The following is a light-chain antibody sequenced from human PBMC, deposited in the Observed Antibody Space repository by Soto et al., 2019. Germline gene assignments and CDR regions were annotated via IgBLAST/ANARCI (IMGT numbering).Light chain of an antibody. Sequence: ELVLTQSPGTLSLSPGARATLSSSASQTISSTNLAWYQQKPGQAPRLVLYGASTRATGVPARFSGSGSGTEFTLTISSLQSEDFAVYYCQQYNSWPPYTLGQGTKVDIK. CDR2: GAS. V-gene: IGKV3-15*01. CDR1: QTISSTN. CDR3: QQYNSWPPYT. J-gene: IGKJ2*01.